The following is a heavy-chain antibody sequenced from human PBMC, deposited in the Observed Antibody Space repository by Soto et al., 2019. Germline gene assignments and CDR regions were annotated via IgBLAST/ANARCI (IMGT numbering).Heavy chain of an antibody. D-gene: IGHD3-10*01. CDR2: IIPIFGTA. V-gene: IGHV1-69*13. J-gene: IGHJ6*02. CDR3: ARKGPGSYPFRDYYYGMEV. CDR1: GVTFSSYA. Sequence: GASVKVSCKASGVTFSSYAISWVRQAPGQGLEWMGGIIPIFGTANYAQKFQGRVTITADESTSTAYMELSSLRSEDTAVYYCARKGPGSYPFRDYYYGMEVWGQGTTVTVSS.